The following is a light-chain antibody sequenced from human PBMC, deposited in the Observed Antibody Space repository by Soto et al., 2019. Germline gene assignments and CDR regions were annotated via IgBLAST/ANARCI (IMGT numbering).Light chain of an antibody. Sequence: EIVMTQSPATLSLSPGERATLSCRASQSVNSNLAWYQQKACQAPRLLIYGTSTRATGIPARFSGSGSGTDFTLNISSLQFEDFSVYYCQQYNNWPRTFGQGTKVEIK. CDR2: GTS. CDR1: QSVNSN. J-gene: IGKJ1*01. V-gene: IGKV3-15*01. CDR3: QQYNNWPRT.